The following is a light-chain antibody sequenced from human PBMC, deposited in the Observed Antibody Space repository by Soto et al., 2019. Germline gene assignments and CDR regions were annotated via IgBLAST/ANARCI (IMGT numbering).Light chain of an antibody. CDR2: DAS. V-gene: IGKV3-11*01. J-gene: IGKJ4*01. CDR1: QSVSSY. CDR3: QQRSNCPLT. Sequence: EIVLTQSPATLSLSPGERATLSCRASQSVSSYLAWYQQKPGQAPRLLIYDASNRATGIPARFSGSGSGTDFTLTNSSLEPEDFAVYYCQQRSNCPLTFGGGTKVEIK.